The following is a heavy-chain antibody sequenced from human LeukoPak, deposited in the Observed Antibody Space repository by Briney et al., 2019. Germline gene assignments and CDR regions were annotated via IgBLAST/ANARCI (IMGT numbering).Heavy chain of an antibody. Sequence: PGGSLRLSCAASGFTFSTFVMSWVRQAPGKGLGWVSGINDSGGRTHYADSVKGRFAISRDNSKNTLYLQLTSLRVDDTAIYYCAKGLRSSNFYYGMDVWGLGTTVTVSS. V-gene: IGHV3-23*01. J-gene: IGHJ6*02. CDR1: GFTFSTFV. D-gene: IGHD6-13*01. CDR3: AKGLRSSNFYYGMDV. CDR2: INDSGGRT.